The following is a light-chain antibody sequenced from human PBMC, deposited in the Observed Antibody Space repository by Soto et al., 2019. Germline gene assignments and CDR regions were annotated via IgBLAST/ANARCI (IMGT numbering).Light chain of an antibody. V-gene: IGKV1-33*01. CDR2: DAS. CDR1: QDISNY. Sequence: DIQMTQSPSSLSASVGDRVTITCQASQDISNYLNWYQQKPGKAPKLLIYDASNLETGVPSRFSGSGSGTDFTFTISSLQPEDIATYYCQQYDNLPPFFGPGTKVYIK. J-gene: IGKJ3*01. CDR3: QQYDNLPPF.